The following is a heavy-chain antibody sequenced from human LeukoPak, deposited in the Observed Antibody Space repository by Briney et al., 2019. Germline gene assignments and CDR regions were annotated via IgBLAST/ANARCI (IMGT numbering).Heavy chain of an antibody. D-gene: IGHD3-10*01. Sequence: GESMKISCKGSGYSFTSYWIGWVRQMPGKGLEWMGIIYPGDSDTRYSPSFQGQVTISADKSISTACLQWSSLKASDTAMYYCARLRGLLWFGELFDYWGQGTLVTVSS. V-gene: IGHV5-51*01. CDR3: ARLRGLLWFGELFDY. CDR2: IYPGDSDT. J-gene: IGHJ4*02. CDR1: GYSFTSYW.